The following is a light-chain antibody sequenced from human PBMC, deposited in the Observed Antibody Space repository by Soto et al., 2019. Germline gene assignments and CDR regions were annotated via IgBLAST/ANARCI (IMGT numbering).Light chain of an antibody. CDR2: GNS. CDR3: QSYDSSLSAYVV. Sequence: QSVLTQPPSVSGAPGQRVTISCTGSSSNIGAGYDVHWYQQLPGTAPKLLIYGNSNRPSGVPDRFSGSKSGTSACLAITGLQAEDEADYYCQSYDSSLSAYVVFGGGTKVTVL. V-gene: IGLV1-40*01. CDR1: SSNIGAGYD. J-gene: IGLJ2*01.